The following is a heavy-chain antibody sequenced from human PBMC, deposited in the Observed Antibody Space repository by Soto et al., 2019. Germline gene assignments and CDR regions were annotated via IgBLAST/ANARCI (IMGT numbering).Heavy chain of an antibody. Sequence: EVQLVESGGGLVQPGRSLRLSCEASGFMFDDYAMYWVRQAPGKGLEWVSGISWNSNSIVYADSVKGRFTISRDNAKNSLYLQMNSLKPEDTALYYCANSLSIASRPFDYWGQGTLVTVSS. CDR3: ANSLSIASRPFDY. CDR2: ISWNSNSI. V-gene: IGHV3-9*01. J-gene: IGHJ4*02. CDR1: GFMFDDYA. D-gene: IGHD6-6*01.